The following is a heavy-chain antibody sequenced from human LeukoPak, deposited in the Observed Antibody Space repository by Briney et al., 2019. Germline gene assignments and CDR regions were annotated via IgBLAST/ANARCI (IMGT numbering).Heavy chain of an antibody. CDR3: AREDYGGNSGGY. D-gene: IGHD4-23*01. CDR1: GGSISSGGYY. V-gene: IGHV4-31*03. CDR2: IYYSGST. J-gene: IGHJ4*02. Sequence: PSQTLSLTCTVSGGSISSGGYYWSWIRQHPGKGLEWIGYIYYSGSTYYNPSLKSRVTISVDTSKNQFSLKLSSVTAADTAVYYCAREDYGGNSGGYWGQGTLVTVSS.